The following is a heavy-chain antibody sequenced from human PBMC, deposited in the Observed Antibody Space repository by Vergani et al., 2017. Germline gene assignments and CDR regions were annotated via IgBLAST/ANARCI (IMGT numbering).Heavy chain of an antibody. V-gene: IGHV3-23*01. D-gene: IGHD6-19*01. Sequence: EVRLLESGGGLVQPGGSLRLSCVGSGFTFTSYAMSWVRQAPGKGLEWVSTLSASDRRTHYADSVKGRFTISRDNSKNTLFLHMNSLRPEDTAVYYCAKVGRSEVAGTFGAFDIWGQGTMVTVSS. CDR3: AKVGRSEVAGTFGAFDI. CDR2: LSASDRRT. J-gene: IGHJ3*02. CDR1: GFTFTSYA.